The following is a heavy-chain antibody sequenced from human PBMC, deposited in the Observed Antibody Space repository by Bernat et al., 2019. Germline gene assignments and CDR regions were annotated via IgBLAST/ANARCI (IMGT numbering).Heavy chain of an antibody. CDR2: IIPIFGIA. J-gene: IGHJ3*02. V-gene: IGHV1-69*17. CDR1: GCTFSSYA. Sequence: QVQLVQSGAEVKKPGSSVKVSCKASGCTFSSYAISWVRQAPGQGLEWMGGIIPIFGIANYAQKFQDRVTITADKSTSTAYMGLSSLRSEDTAVYYCASSAVVVVPAAVPNDAFDIWGQGTMVTVSS. D-gene: IGHD2-2*01. CDR3: ASSAVVVVPAAVPNDAFDI.